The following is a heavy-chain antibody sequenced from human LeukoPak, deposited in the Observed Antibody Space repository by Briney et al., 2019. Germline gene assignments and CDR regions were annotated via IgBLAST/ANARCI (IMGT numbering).Heavy chain of an antibody. V-gene: IGHV3-23*01. CDR2: ISGSGGST. CDR1: GFTFSSYA. J-gene: IGHJ4*02. CDR3: AKGGSWGIVVVVAADY. Sequence: PGGSLRLSRAASGFTFSSYAMSWVRQAPGKGLEWVSAISGSGGSTYYADSVKGRFTISRDNSKNTLYLQMNSLRAEDTAVYYCAKGGSWGIVVVVAADYWGQRTLVTVSS. D-gene: IGHD2-15*01.